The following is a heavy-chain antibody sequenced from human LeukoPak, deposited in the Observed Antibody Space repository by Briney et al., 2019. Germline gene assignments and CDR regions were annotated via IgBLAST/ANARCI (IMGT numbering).Heavy chain of an antibody. J-gene: IGHJ3*02. D-gene: IGHD5-24*01. CDR1: GYTFTNYY. Sequence: ASVKVSCKASGYTFTNYYIHWVRQAPGQGLEWMGLINPRGDNTNYAQNFQGRVTMTRDTSASTVYMELSSLRSEDTAIYYCARIRDGYNDAYDIWGQGTVVTVPS. CDR2: INPRGDNT. CDR3: ARIRDGYNDAYDI. V-gene: IGHV1-46*01.